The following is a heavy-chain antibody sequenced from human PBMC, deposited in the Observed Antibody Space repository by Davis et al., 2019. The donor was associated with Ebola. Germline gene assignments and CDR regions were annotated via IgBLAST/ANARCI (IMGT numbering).Heavy chain of an antibody. CDR3: ARDRFSSGYLLITPDNWFDP. J-gene: IGHJ5*02. CDR1: GYTFTSYA. Sequence: AASVKVSCKASGYTFTSYAMHWVRQAPGQRLEWMGWINAGNGNTKYSQKFQGRVTITRDTSASTAYMELSSLRSEDTAVYYCARDRFSSGYLLITPDNWFDPWGQGTLVTVSS. V-gene: IGHV1-3*01. D-gene: IGHD6-19*01. CDR2: INAGNGNT.